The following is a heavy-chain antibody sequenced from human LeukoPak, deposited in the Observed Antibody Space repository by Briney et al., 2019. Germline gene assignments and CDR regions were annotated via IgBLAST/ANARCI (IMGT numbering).Heavy chain of an antibody. V-gene: IGHV3-23*01. Sequence: PGGSLRLSCAASGFTFSSYAMSWVRQAPGKGLEWVSTIDNSGGTTYYADSVKGRFTISRDNSKNTLYLQMNSLRAEDTALYYCAKEMAAGGADAFDIWGQGTMVTVSS. CDR3: AKEMAAGGADAFDI. CDR2: IDNSGGTT. D-gene: IGHD6-13*01. CDR1: GFTFSSYA. J-gene: IGHJ3*02.